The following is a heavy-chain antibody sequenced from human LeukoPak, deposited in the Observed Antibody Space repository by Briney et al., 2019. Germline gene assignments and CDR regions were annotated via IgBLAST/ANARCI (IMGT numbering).Heavy chain of an antibody. D-gene: IGHD6-19*01. J-gene: IGHJ4*02. V-gene: IGHV4-39*07. Sequence: SETLSLTCTVSGGSISSSSYYWGWIRQPPGKGLEWIGRIYTSGSTNYNPSLKSRVTMSVDTSKNQFSLKLSSVTAADTAVYYCARDSGIAVAGVDYWGQGTLVTVSS. CDR1: GGSISSSSYY. CDR3: ARDSGIAVAGVDY. CDR2: IYTSGST.